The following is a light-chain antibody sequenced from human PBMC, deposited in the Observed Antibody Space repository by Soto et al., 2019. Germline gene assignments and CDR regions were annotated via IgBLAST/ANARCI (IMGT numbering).Light chain of an antibody. CDR3: QQRANWPLT. V-gene: IGKV3-11*01. CDR2: DAF. J-gene: IGKJ4*01. CDR1: QSVRSY. Sequence: EIVLTQSPATLSLSPGERATLSCRASQSVRSYFAWYQQRPGQAPRLLIYDAFNRATGVPARFSGSGSGTSFTLTISSLEPEDCAVYYCQQRANWPLTFGGGTKVDIK.